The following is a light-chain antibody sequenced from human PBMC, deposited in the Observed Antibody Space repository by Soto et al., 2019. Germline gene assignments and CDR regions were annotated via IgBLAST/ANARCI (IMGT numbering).Light chain of an antibody. V-gene: IGLV2-14*01. CDR1: SSDVGGYDY. CDR2: DAS. Sequence: QSVLTQPASVSGSPGQSIAISCTGTSSDVGGYDYVSWYQQHPGKAPKVMIYDASNRPSGVSNRFSGSKSDNTASLTISGLQAEDEADYYCSSYTSSSTYVFGTGTKVTVL. J-gene: IGLJ1*01. CDR3: SSYTSSSTYV.